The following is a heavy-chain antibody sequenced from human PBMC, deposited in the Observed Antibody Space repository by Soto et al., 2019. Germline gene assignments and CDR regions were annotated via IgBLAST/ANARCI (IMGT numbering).Heavy chain of an antibody. V-gene: IGHV1-18*04. J-gene: IGHJ6*02. CDR2: ISAYNGNT. D-gene: IGHD6-13*01. Sequence: ASVKVSCKASGYTFTSYGISWVRQAPGQGLEWMGWISAYNGNTNYAQKLQGRVTMTTDTSTSTAYMELRSLRSDDTAVYYCARERWHSSSWSPSYYYYGMDVWGQGTTVTVSS. CDR3: ARERWHSSSWSPSYYYYGMDV. CDR1: GYTFTSYG.